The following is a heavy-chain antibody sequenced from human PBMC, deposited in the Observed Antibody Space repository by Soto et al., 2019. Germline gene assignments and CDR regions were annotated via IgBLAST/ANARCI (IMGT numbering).Heavy chain of an antibody. Sequence: SETLSLTCTVSGGSVSSGSYYWSWIRQPPGKGLEWIGYIYYSGSTNYNPSLKSRVTISVDTSKNQFSLKLSSVTAADTAVYYCARGSSGYDGEYYYYYYGMDVWGQGTMVTVSS. CDR2: IYYSGST. J-gene: IGHJ6*02. D-gene: IGHD3-22*01. CDR3: ARGSSGYDGEYYYYYYGMDV. V-gene: IGHV4-61*01. CDR1: GGSVSSGSYY.